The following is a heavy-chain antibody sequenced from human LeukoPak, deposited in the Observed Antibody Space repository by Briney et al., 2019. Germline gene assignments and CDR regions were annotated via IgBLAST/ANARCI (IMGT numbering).Heavy chain of an antibody. CDR1: GGSISSYY. J-gene: IGHJ2*01. D-gene: IGHD6-6*01. V-gene: IGHV4-59*12. CDR2: IYYSGST. Sequence: SETLSLTCTVSGGSISSYYWSWIRQPPGKGLGWIGYIYYSGSTNYNPSLKSRVTISADRSKNQFSLKLSSVTAADTAVYYCARGQRASPYWYFDLWGRGTLVTVSS. CDR3: ARGQRASPYWYFDL.